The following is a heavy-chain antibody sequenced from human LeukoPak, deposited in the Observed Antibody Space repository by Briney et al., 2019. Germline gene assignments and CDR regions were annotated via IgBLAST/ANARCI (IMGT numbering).Heavy chain of an antibody. CDR3: AGGYSSGWTAGLDF. CDR1: GGSVSSGSYY. D-gene: IGHD3-22*01. J-gene: IGHJ4*02. Sequence: SQTLSLTCTVSGGSVSSGSYYWSWVRQPAGKGLEWIGLIYMSGSTNYNPSLKSRVTISVDTSKNQFSLQLSSLTAADTAVYYCAGGYSSGWTAGLDFWGQGTLVTVSS. V-gene: IGHV4-61*02. CDR2: IYMSGST.